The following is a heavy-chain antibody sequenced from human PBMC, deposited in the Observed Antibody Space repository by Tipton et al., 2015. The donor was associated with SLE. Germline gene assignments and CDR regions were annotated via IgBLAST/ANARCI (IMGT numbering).Heavy chain of an antibody. CDR1: GGSISSSNYY. J-gene: IGHJ6*03. CDR3: ARMGSSYMDV. CDR2: IYYSGST. V-gene: IGHV4-39*07. D-gene: IGHD1-26*01. Sequence: TLSLTCTVSGGSISSSNYYWGWIRQPPGKGLEWIGSIYYSGSTYYNPSLKRRVTMSVDTSKNRFSLKLSSVTAADTAVYYCARMGSSYMDVWGKGTTVNVSS.